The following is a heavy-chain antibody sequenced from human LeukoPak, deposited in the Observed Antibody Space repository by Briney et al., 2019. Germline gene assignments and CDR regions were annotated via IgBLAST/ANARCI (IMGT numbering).Heavy chain of an antibody. CDR1: GFTFSSYA. CDR3: AKTVRGYSYGLDY. J-gene: IGHJ4*02. D-gene: IGHD5-18*01. V-gene: IGHV3-23*01. CDR2: ISGST. Sequence: PGGSLRLSXAASGFTFSSYAMSWVRQAPGKGLEWVSAISGSTYYADSVKGRFTMSRDNSKNTLYLQMNSLRAEDTAVYYCAKTVRGYSYGLDYWGQGTLVTVSS.